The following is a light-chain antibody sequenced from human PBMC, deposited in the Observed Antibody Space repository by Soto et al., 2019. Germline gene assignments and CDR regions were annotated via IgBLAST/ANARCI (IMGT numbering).Light chain of an antibody. CDR2: DAS. J-gene: IGKJ5*01. V-gene: IGKV3-11*01. CDR1: QTVSSY. CDR3: QKRSNWPPIT. Sequence: EIVLTQSPATLSLSPGERATLSCRASQTVSSYLLWYQQKRGQAPRLLIYDASNRAAAVPDRFSGSGSGTDFTLTISSVEPDDFAVYYCQKRSNWPPITFGQGTRLEIK.